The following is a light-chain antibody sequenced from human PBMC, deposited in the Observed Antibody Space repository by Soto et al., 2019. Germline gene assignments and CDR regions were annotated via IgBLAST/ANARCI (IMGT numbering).Light chain of an antibody. Sequence: EIVMTQXPXTLSVSPGERATLSCRASQSVSSNLAWYQQKPGQAPRLLIYGASTRATGIPARFSGSGSGTEFTLTISSLQSEDFAVYCCQQYNNWPPTFGQGTKVEIQ. CDR3: QQYNNWPPT. CDR2: GAS. J-gene: IGKJ1*01. CDR1: QSVSSN. V-gene: IGKV3-15*01.